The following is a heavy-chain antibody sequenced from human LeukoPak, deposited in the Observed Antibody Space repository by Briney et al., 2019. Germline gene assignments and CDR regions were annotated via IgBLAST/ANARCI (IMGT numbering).Heavy chain of an antibody. J-gene: IGHJ3*02. CDR3: ARRRVNRAFDI. Sequence: WGSLRLSCAASGFTFSSYSMNWVRQAPGKGLEWVSSISSSSSYIYYADSVKGRFTISRDNAKNSLYLQMNSLRAEDTAVYYCARRRVNRAFDIWGQGTMVTVSS. V-gene: IGHV3-21*01. CDR2: ISSSSSYI. D-gene: IGHD3-22*01. CDR1: GFTFSSYS.